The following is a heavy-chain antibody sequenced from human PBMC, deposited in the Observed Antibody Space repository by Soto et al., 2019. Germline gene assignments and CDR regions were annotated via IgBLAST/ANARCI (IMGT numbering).Heavy chain of an antibody. CDR2: IYYSGST. V-gene: IGHV4-31*03. Sequence: SETLSLTCTVSGGSISSGGYYWSWIRQHPGKGLEWIGYIYYSGSTYYNPSLKSRVTISVDTSKNQFSLKLSSVTAADTAVYNCARGDIVVVPAAISEAFDIWGQGTMVTVSS. J-gene: IGHJ3*02. D-gene: IGHD2-2*02. CDR1: GGSISSGGYY. CDR3: ARGDIVVVPAAISEAFDI.